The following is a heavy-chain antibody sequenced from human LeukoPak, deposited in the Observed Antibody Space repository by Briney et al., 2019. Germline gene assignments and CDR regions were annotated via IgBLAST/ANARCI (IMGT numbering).Heavy chain of an antibody. CDR1: GYTFTSYG. V-gene: IGHV1-69*04. J-gene: IGHJ4*02. CDR3: AREAPSGYDVG. Sequence: GASVKVSCKASGYTFTSYGISWVRQAPGQGLEWMGRIIPILGIANYAQKFQGRVRITADKSTSTAYMELSSLRSEDTAVYYFAREAPSGYDVGWGQGTLVTVSS. D-gene: IGHD5-12*01. CDR2: IIPILGIA.